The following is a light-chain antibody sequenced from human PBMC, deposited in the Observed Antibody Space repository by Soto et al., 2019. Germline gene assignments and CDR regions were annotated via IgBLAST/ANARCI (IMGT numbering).Light chain of an antibody. J-gene: IGLJ1*01. CDR1: STDVGDSNH. CDR2: EVS. V-gene: IGLV2-14*01. CDR3: SSYTSSSTRV. Sequence: QSVLTQPASVSGSPGQSITISCTGTSTDVGDSNHVSWCQHHPGKAPKLIIYEVSNRPSGVSNRFSGSKSGNTASLTISGLQAEDEADYYCSSYTSSSTRVFGTGTKVTVL.